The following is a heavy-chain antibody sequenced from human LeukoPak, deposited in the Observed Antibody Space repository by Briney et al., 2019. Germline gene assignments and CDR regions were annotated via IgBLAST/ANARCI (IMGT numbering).Heavy chain of an antibody. V-gene: IGHV3-23*01. CDR1: GFTFGSYA. CDR3: ARGFADFVWGSYPSSY. D-gene: IGHD3-16*02. CDR2: ISGSGGST. Sequence: GGSLRLSCAASGFTFGSYAMSWVRQAPGKGLEWVSAISGSGGSTYYADSVKGRFTISRDNSKNTLYLQMNSLRAEDTAVYYCARGFADFVWGSYPSSYWGQGTLVSVSS. J-gene: IGHJ4*02.